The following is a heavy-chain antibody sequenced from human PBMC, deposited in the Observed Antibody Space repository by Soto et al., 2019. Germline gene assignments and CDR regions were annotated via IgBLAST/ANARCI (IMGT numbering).Heavy chain of an antibody. Sequence: SETLSLTCTVSAGSISSYYCSWIRQPQGKGLEWIGYIYYSGSTNYNPSLKSRITISVDTSNNQFSLKLSSVTAADTAVYYCARLSDYDFWSGRGSGVDVWGQGTTVTVSS. CDR3: ARLSDYDFWSGRGSGVDV. CDR1: AGSISSYY. CDR2: IYYSGST. J-gene: IGHJ6*02. D-gene: IGHD3-3*01. V-gene: IGHV4-59*01.